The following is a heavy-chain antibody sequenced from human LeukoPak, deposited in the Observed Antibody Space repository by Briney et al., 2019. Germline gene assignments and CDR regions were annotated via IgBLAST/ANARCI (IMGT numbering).Heavy chain of an antibody. CDR3: ARDNYYAFDI. Sequence: SETLSLTCIVSGGSISSYYWSWIRQPPGKGLEWIGYIYYSGSTKYNPSLKSRVTISVDTSKNQFSLKLSSVTAADTAVYYCARDNYYAFDIWGQGTMVTVSS. D-gene: IGHD4-11*01. J-gene: IGHJ3*02. V-gene: IGHV4-59*01. CDR1: GGSISSYY. CDR2: IYYSGST.